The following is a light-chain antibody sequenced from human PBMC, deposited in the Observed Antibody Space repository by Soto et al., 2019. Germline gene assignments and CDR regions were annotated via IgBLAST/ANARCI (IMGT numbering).Light chain of an antibody. Sequence: EIVLTQSPATLSLSPGERATLSCRASQNVKSFLAWYKQKPCQAPRLLIYDASTRATGIPSRFSGSGFGTDFTLTISSLEPEDSAIYYCQQRDTWPPITFGQGTRLEIK. CDR2: DAS. J-gene: IGKJ5*01. V-gene: IGKV3-11*01. CDR3: QQRDTWPPIT. CDR1: QNVKSF.